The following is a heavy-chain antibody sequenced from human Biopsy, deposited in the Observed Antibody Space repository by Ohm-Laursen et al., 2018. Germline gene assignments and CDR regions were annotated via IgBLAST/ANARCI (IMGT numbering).Heavy chain of an antibody. D-gene: IGHD6-19*01. CDR2: FSWNSGSV. V-gene: IGHV3-9*01. Sequence: SLRLSCAASGFTFENYAMNWVRQAPGKGLEWVSGFSWNSGSVVYADSVKGRFTISRDNAKNSLYLQMHSLRAEDTAFYYCAKASGYSSGWPIDYWGQGNLVTVSS. CDR1: GFTFENYA. J-gene: IGHJ4*02. CDR3: AKASGYSSGWPIDY.